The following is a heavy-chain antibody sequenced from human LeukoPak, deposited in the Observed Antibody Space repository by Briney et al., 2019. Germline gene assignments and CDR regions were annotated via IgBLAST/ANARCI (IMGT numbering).Heavy chain of an antibody. CDR3: ARGNVVLRYFDY. J-gene: IGHJ4*02. Sequence: SETLSLTCTVSGGSISSSSYYWGWLRQPPGKGLEWIGSIYYSGSTYYNPSLKSRVTISVDTSKNQFSLKLSSVTAADTAVYYCARGNVVLRYFDYWGQGTLVTVSS. CDR2: IYYSGST. D-gene: IGHD3-9*01. CDR1: GGSISSSSYY. V-gene: IGHV4-39*07.